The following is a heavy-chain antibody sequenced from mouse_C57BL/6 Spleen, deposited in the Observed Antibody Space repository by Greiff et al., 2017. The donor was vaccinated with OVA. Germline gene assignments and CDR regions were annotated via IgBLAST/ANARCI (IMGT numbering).Heavy chain of an antibody. CDR1: GYTFTSYW. CDR2: IDPSDSYT. D-gene: IGHD3-2*02. V-gene: IGHV1-59*01. Sequence: QVQLQQPGAELVRPGTSVKLSCKASGYTFTSYWMHWVKQRPGQGLEWIGVIDPSDSYTNYNQKFKGKATLTVDTSSSTAYMQLSSLTSEDSAVYYCARDSSGYGYWGQGTTLTVSA. CDR3: ARDSSGYGY. J-gene: IGHJ2*01.